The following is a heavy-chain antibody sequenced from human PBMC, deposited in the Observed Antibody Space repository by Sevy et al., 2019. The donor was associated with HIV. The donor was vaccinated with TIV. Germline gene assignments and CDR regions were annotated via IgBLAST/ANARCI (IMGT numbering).Heavy chain of an antibody. CDR3: ARQRASSGYFYFDS. D-gene: IGHD3-22*01. Sequence: SETLSLTCTVSGGSISSGDYYWSWIRQPPGKGLEWIGYIFYSGSTYFNPSLKSRVTISLDTSRRQFSLRLSSVTAADTAVFYCARQRASSGYFYFDSWGQGTLDTVSS. CDR1: GGSISSGDYY. CDR2: IFYSGST. V-gene: IGHV4-30-4*01. J-gene: IGHJ4*02.